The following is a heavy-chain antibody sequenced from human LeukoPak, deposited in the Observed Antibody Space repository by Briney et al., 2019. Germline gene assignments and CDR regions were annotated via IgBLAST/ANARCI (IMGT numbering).Heavy chain of an antibody. CDR2: IYSGGST. V-gene: IGHV3-66*02. D-gene: IGHD1-26*01. J-gene: IGHJ4*02. CDR1: GFTVRSNY. CDR3: ARDEWELLRAY. Sequence: PGGSPRLSCAASGFTVRSNYMSWVRQAPGKGLEWVSIIYSGGSTYYADSVKGRFTISRDNSKNTLYLQMNSLRVEDTGVYYCARDEWELLRAYWGQGTLVTVSS.